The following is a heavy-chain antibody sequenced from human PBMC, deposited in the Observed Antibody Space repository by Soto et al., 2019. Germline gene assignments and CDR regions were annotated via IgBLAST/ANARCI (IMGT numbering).Heavy chain of an antibody. Sequence: PGGSLRLSCAASGFTFSSYWMHWVRQAPGKGLVWVSRINSDGSSTSYADSVKGRFTISRDNAKNTLYLQMNSLRAEDTAVYYCAREFSGDNSSGWSAVPPYMDVWGKGTTVTVSS. CDR2: INSDGSST. CDR3: AREFSGDNSSGWSAVPPYMDV. D-gene: IGHD6-19*01. CDR1: GFTFSSYW. V-gene: IGHV3-74*01. J-gene: IGHJ6*03.